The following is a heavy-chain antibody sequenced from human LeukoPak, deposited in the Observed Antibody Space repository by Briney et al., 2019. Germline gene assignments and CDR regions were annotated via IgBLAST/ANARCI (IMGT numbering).Heavy chain of an antibody. CDR1: GGSISSGGYS. CDR3: ARRKNRWGSSSPLNWFDP. Sequence: PSETLSLTCAVSGGSISSGGYSWSWIRQPPGKGLEWIGYIYHSGSTYYNPSLKSRVTISVDRSKNQFSLKLSSVTAADTAVYYCARRKNRWGSSSPLNWFDPWGQGTLVTVSS. CDR2: IYHSGST. V-gene: IGHV4-30-2*01. D-gene: IGHD6-6*01. J-gene: IGHJ5*02.